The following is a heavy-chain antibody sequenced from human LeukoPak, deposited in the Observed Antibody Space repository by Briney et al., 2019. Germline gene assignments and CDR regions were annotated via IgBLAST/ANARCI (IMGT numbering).Heavy chain of an antibody. D-gene: IGHD2-8*01. CDR2: ISGSGTTM. CDR1: GFTFSDYY. J-gene: IGHJ4*02. V-gene: IGHV3-11*01. Sequence: GGSLRLSCAASGFTFSDYYMSWIRQTPGKGPEGVSYISGSGTTMEYAKSVKGRFTISRDNAKDSLYLQMNSLEAEDTAVYYCAKGHTYGMIWGQGTLVSVSS. CDR3: AKGHTYGMI.